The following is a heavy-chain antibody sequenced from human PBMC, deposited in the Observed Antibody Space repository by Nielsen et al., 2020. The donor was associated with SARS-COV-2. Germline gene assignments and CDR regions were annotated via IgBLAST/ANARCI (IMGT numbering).Heavy chain of an antibody. J-gene: IGHJ6*02. D-gene: IGHD6-6*01. Sequence: GESLKISCAASGFTFSSYWMSWVRQAPGKGLEWVANIKQDGSEKYYVDSVKGRFTISRDNAKNSLYLQMNSLRAEDTAVYYCARGSESARPSRYYYYGMDVWGQGTTVTVSS. CDR3: ARGSESARPSRYYYYGMDV. CDR1: GFTFSSYW. V-gene: IGHV3-7*03. CDR2: IKQDGSEK.